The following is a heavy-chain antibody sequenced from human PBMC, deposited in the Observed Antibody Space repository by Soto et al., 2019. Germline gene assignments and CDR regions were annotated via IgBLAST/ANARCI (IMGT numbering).Heavy chain of an antibody. D-gene: IGHD6-13*01. CDR1: GFSLSNAGLG. CDR2: IFSNDEK. J-gene: IGHJ5*02. V-gene: IGHV2-26*04. CDR3: ASTYSSSWYWFDP. Sequence: QVTVKESGPVLVKPTETLTLTCTVSGFSLSNAGLGVSWIRQPPGKALEWLAHIFSNDEKSYSTSLKIRLTISKDTSKSQVVLIMTNVDPVDTATYYCASTYSSSWYWFDPWGQGTLVPVSS.